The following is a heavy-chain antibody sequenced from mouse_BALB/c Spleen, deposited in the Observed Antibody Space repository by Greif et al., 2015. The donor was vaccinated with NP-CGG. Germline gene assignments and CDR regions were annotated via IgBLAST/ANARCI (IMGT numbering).Heavy chain of an antibody. CDR2: IDPANGST. Sequence: VQLQQSGAELVKPGASVKLSCTASGFNIKDTYMHWVKQRPEQGLEWIGRIDPANGSTKYDPKFQGKATITADTSSNTAYLQLSSLTSEDTAVYYCARCRGYAMDYWGQGTSVTVSS. J-gene: IGHJ4*01. D-gene: IGHD3-1*01. CDR1: GFNIKDTY. CDR3: ARCRGYAMDY. V-gene: IGHV14-3*02.